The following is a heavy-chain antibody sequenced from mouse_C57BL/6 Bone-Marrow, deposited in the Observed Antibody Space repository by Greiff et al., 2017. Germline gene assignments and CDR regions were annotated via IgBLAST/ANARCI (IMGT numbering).Heavy chain of an antibody. CDR3: ASLYYYGSSYGYFDY. CDR2: IYPRSGNT. J-gene: IGHJ2*01. CDR1: GYTFTSYG. D-gene: IGHD1-1*01. Sequence: QVHVKQSGAELARPGASVKLSCKASGYTFTSYGISWVKQRTGQGLEWIGEIYPRSGNTYYNEKFKGKATLTADKSSSTAYMELRSLTSEDSAVYFCASLYYYGSSYGYFDYWGQGTTLTVSS. V-gene: IGHV1-81*01.